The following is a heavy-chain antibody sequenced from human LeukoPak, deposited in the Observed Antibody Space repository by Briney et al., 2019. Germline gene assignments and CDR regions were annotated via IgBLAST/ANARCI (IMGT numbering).Heavy chain of an antibody. D-gene: IGHD2-15*01. CDR2: IYSGGST. J-gene: IGHJ4*02. Sequence: GGSLRLSCAASGFTVSSNYMSWVRQAPGKGLEWVSVIYSGGSTYYADSVKGRFTISRDNSKNTLYLQMNSLRAEDTAVYYCARGYCSGGSCYEFFDYWGQGTLVTVSS. CDR1: GFTVSSNY. V-gene: IGHV3-66*01. CDR3: ARGYCSGGSCYEFFDY.